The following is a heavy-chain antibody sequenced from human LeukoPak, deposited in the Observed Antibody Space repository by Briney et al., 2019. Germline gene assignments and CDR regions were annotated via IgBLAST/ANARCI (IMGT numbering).Heavy chain of an antibody. Sequence: GGSLRLSCAASGFNFSSYAMSWVRQAPGKGLEWVSAISGSGGSTYYADSVKGRFTISRDNAKNSLYLQMNSLRAEDTAVYYCARVVGVIGAFDIWGQGTMVTVSS. CDR2: ISGSGGST. V-gene: IGHV3-23*01. D-gene: IGHD3-22*01. J-gene: IGHJ3*02. CDR3: ARVVGVIGAFDI. CDR1: GFNFSSYA.